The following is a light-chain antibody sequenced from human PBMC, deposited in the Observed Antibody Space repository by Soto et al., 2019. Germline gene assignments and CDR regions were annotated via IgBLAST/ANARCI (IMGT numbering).Light chain of an antibody. CDR2: SNN. V-gene: IGLV1-44*01. CDR3: AAWDDSLNRDVV. J-gene: IGLJ2*01. Sequence: QSVLTQPPSASGTPGQRVTISRSGSSSNIGSNPVNWYQQLPGTAPKLLIYSNNQRPSGVPDRFSGSKSGTSASLAISGLQSEDEANYYCAAWDDSLNRDVVFGGGTKLTVL. CDR1: SSNIGSNP.